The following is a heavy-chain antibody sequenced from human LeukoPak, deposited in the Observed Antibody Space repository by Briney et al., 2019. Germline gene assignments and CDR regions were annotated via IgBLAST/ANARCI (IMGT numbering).Heavy chain of an antibody. CDR3: AKEAKYYYGSGSYYMGDYFDY. CDR2: ISGSGGST. D-gene: IGHD3-10*01. Sequence: GGSLRLSCAASGFTFSSYAMSWVRQAPGKGLEWVSAISGSGGSTYYADSVKGRFTISRDNSKNTLYLQMNSLRAEDTAVYYCAKEAKYYYGSGSYYMGDYFDYWGQGTLVTVSS. CDR1: GFTFSSYA. V-gene: IGHV3-23*01. J-gene: IGHJ4*02.